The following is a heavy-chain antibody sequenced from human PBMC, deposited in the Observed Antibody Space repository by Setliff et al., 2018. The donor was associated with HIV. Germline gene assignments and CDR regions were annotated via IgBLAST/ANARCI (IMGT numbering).Heavy chain of an antibody. CDR3: AIDVIGGWLRPMPDY. CDR1: GGTFSSYA. J-gene: IGHJ4*02. Sequence: ASVKVSCKASGGTFSSYAISWVRQAPGQGLEWMGGIIPILGIANYAQKFQGRVTITADKSTSTAYMELSSLRSEDTAVYYCAIDVIGGWLRPMPDYWGPGTLVTVS. D-gene: IGHD5-12*01. V-gene: IGHV1-69*10. CDR2: IIPILGIA.